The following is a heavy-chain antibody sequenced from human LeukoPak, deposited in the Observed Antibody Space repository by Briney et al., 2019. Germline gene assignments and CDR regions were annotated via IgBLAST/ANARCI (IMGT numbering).Heavy chain of an antibody. CDR1: GYSISSGYY. Sequence: SETLSLTCTVSGYSISSGYYRGWIRQPPGKGLEWIGSIYHSGSTYYNPSLKSRVTISVDTSKNQFSLKLSSVTAADTAVYYCARARGDYYFDYWGQGTLVTVSS. D-gene: IGHD3-16*01. CDR3: ARARGDYYFDY. J-gene: IGHJ4*02. CDR2: IYHSGST. V-gene: IGHV4-38-2*02.